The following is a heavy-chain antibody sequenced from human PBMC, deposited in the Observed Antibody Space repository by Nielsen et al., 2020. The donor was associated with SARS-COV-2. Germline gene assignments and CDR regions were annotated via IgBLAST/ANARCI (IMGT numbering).Heavy chain of an antibody. CDR1: GFTFSGYD. J-gene: IGHJ4*02. CDR2: ISYDGSNK. CDR3: ARGTLYSSSWYVLKDY. D-gene: IGHD6-13*01. V-gene: IGHV3-30*12. Sequence: GGSLRLSCAASGFTFSGYDLHWVRQAPGKGLEWVAVISYDGSNKYYADSVKGRFTISRDNAKNSLYLQMNSLRDEDTAVYYCARGTLYSSSWYVLKDYWGQGTLVTVSS.